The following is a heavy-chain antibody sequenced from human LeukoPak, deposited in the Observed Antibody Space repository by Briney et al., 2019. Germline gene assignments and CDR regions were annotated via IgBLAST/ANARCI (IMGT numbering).Heavy chain of an antibody. D-gene: IGHD6-13*01. CDR2: ISSSGRTI. Sequence: GGSLRLSCAASGFTFSDYYMSWIRQAPGKGLEWVSDISSSGRTIYYADSVKGRFTISRDNAKNSLYLQMNSLRAEDTAVYYCATLPPTRAIAAAGLNDYWGQGTLVTVSS. CDR1: GFTFSDYY. CDR3: ATLPPTRAIAAAGLNDY. J-gene: IGHJ4*02. V-gene: IGHV3-11*04.